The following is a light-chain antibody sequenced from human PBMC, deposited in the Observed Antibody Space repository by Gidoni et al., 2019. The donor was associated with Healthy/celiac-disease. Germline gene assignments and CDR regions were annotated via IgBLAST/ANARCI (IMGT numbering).Light chain of an antibody. V-gene: IGLV3-1*01. CDR1: QLGDKY. Sequence: SYELTQPPSVSVSPGQTASITCSGDQLGDKYACWYQQKPGQSPVLVIYQYSKRPSGIPERFSGSNSGNTATLTISGTQAMDEADYYCQAWDSSTAVVFGGGTKLTVL. CDR3: QAWDSSTAVV. J-gene: IGLJ2*01. CDR2: QYS.